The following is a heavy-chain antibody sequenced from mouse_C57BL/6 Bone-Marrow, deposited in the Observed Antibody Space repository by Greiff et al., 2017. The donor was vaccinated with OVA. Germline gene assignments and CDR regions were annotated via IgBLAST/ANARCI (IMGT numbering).Heavy chain of an antibody. CDR3: AREDDGDGYVDV. CDR1: GYAFSSSW. CDR2: IYPGDGDT. D-gene: IGHD2-3*01. V-gene: IGHV1-82*01. J-gene: IGHJ1*03. Sequence: QVQLQQSGPELVKPGASVKISCKASGYAFSSSWMNWVKQRPGKGLEWIGRIYPGDGDTNYNGKFKGKATLTVDKSSSTAYMQLSSLTSEDSAVYLCAREDDGDGYVDVWGTGTAVTVTA.